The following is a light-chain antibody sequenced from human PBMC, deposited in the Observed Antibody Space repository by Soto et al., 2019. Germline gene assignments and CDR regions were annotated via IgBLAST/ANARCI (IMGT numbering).Light chain of an antibody. J-gene: IGKJ4*01. CDR1: QGINRK. CDR3: QQYHTWPVT. CDR2: GAS. Sequence: IVMTQSPATLSVSPGERVTFSCRASQGINRKLAWYQHKAGQAPRLLISGASTGATGIPARFSCSGSGTEFTLTINSLQSEDSAVYYCQQYHTWPVTFGGGTKVEI. V-gene: IGKV3-15*01.